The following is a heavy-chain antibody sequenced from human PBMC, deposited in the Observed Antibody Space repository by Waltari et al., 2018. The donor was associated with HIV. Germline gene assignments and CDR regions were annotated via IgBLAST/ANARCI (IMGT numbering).Heavy chain of an antibody. CDR3: AKGPSCNGGSCYCPFDH. CDR2: ISRSGGTT. V-gene: IGHV3-23*01. CDR1: GFPFSTNA. Sequence: DVHLLESGGGLVQPGGSLRLSCAASGFPFSTNAMNWVRQAPGKGLEWVSGISRSGGTTYYADSVKGRFTSSRDNSKDTLYLQMISLRADDTAVYYCAKGPSCNGGSCYCPFDHWGQGTLVTVSS. D-gene: IGHD2-15*01. J-gene: IGHJ4*02.